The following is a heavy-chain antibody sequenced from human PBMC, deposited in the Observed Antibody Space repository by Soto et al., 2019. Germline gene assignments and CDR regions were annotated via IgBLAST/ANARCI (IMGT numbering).Heavy chain of an antibody. CDR2: IYYSGST. CDR1: GGSISSYY. V-gene: IGHV4-59*01. D-gene: IGHD3-10*01. J-gene: IGHJ4*02. CDR3: ARGSTDAYPGSRIFDF. Sequence: QVQLQESGPGLVKPSETLSLTCTVSGGSISSYYWSWIRQPPGKGLEWIGYIYYSGSTNYNPSLKSRVTISVDTSKNQFSLKLSSVTAADTAVYYCARGSTDAYPGSRIFDFWGRGTLVTVSA.